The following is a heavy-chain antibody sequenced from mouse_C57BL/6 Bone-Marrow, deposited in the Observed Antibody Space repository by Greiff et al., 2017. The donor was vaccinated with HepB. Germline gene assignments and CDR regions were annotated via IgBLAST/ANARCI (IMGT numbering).Heavy chain of an antibody. CDR1: GYTFTSYW. J-gene: IGHJ4*01. CDR3: AREGDSSGYAMDY. CDR2: IDPSDSYT. Sequence: VKLQQPGAELVMPGASVKLSCKASGYTFTSYWMHWVKQRPGQGLEWIGEIDPSDSYTNYNQKFKGKSTLTVDKSSSTAYMQLSSLTSEDSAVYYCAREGDSSGYAMDYWGQGTSVTVSS. D-gene: IGHD3-2*02. V-gene: IGHV1-69*01.